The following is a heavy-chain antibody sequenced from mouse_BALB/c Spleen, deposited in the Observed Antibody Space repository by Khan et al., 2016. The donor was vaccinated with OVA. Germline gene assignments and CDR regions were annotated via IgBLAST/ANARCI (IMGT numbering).Heavy chain of an antibody. V-gene: IGHV1S56*01. CDR2: IFPGNSNI. Sequence: QVQLKQSGAELVKPGTSVKLSCKASGYTFTNYDINWVRQRPEQGLDWIGWIFPGNSNIKYNEKFKGKATLTTDKSSSTAYMHLSRLTSEDSAVYFCARGRYYGSNPLMDYWGQGTSVTVSS. D-gene: IGHD1-1*01. J-gene: IGHJ4*01. CDR1: GYTFTNYD. CDR3: ARGRYYGSNPLMDY.